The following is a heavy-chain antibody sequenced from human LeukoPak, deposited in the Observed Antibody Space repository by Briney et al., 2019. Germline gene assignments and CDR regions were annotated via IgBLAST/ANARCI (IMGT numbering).Heavy chain of an antibody. CDR3: YGAGATFDH. CDR2: INTGTGNP. J-gene: IGHJ4*02. CDR1: GYTFTDYA. V-gene: IGHV7-4-1*02. D-gene: IGHD1-26*01. Sequence: ASVKVSCKASGYTFTDYAISWVRQAPGQGLECMGWINTGTGNPTYAQGFTGRFVFSVDTSVSTAFLQINSLKAEDTAVYYCYGAGATFDHWGQGTLVTVSS.